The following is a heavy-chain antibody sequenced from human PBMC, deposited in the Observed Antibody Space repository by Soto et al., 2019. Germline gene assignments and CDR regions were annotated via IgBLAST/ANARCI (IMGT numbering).Heavy chain of an antibody. J-gene: IGHJ4*02. CDR3: AKDRLAGNFDY. CDR1: GLPFNNYA. V-gene: IGHV3-23*01. Sequence: GGSLRLSCAASGLPFNNYAMNWVRQAPGKGLEWVATISVTGGSTYYADSVKGRFTISRDNSKNTLYLQMNGLRVEDTAVYYCAKDRLAGNFDYWGQGTQVTVSS. CDR2: ISVTGGST.